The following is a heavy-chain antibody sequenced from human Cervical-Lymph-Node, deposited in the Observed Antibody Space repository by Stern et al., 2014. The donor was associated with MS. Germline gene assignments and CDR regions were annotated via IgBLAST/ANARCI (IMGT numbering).Heavy chain of an antibody. D-gene: IGHD6-19*01. CDR3: ARSIRVAGDLDY. CDR1: GGTFTNYA. Sequence: QVQLVESGAEVKKPGSSVKVSCKASGGTFTNYAVSLVRQAPGQGLEWMGGIIPMFGTSNYAQKFQGRVTITADESTSTAYMELSSLRSEDTAVYYCARSIRVAGDLDYWGQGTLVTVSS. V-gene: IGHV1-69*01. CDR2: IIPMFGTS. J-gene: IGHJ4*02.